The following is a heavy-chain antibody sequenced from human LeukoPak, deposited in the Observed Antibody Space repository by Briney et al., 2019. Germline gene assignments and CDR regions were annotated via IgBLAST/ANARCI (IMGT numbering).Heavy chain of an antibody. D-gene: IGHD3-22*01. V-gene: IGHV3-7*01. CDR1: GFTFSNYW. Sequence: PGGSLRLSCAASGFTFSNYWMTWVRQAPGKGLEWLANIKQDGSEKYYVDSVKGRFTISRDNAKNSLYLQMNSLRAEDTAVYYCARSETTYYYDSSVYFYYYYGMDVWGQGTTVTVSS. J-gene: IGHJ6*02. CDR3: ARSETTYYYDSSVYFYYYYGMDV. CDR2: IKQDGSEK.